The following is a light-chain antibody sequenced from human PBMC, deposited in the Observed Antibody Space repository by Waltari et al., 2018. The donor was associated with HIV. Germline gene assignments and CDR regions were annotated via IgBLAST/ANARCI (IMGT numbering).Light chain of an antibody. CDR2: GDS. Sequence: QSVLTQPPSVSGAPGQRVTIPCTGSSSNLGAGFGVHWYQQLPGTPPKLLIYGDSNRPSGVPDRFSGSKSGTSASLAITGLQSEDEADYYCQSYDSSLSTAVVFGGGTKLTVL. V-gene: IGLV1-40*01. CDR3: QSYDSSLSTAVV. J-gene: IGLJ2*01. CDR1: SSNLGAGFG.